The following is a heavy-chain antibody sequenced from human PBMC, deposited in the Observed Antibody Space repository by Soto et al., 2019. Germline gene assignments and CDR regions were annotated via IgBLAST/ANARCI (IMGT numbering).Heavy chain of an antibody. D-gene: IGHD3-22*01. CDR1: GFTFSSYS. CDR2: ISSSSSTI. J-gene: IGHJ4*02. Sequence: EVQLVESGGGLVQPGGSLRLSCAASGFTFSSYSMNWVRQAPGKGLEWVSYISSSSSTIYYADSVKGRFTISRDNAKNSLYLQMNSLRDEDTAVYYCARDGGGGVGSSGWSREGVYYDSSGMGDYWGQGTLVTVSS. CDR3: ARDGGGGVGSSGWSREGVYYDSSGMGDY. V-gene: IGHV3-48*02.